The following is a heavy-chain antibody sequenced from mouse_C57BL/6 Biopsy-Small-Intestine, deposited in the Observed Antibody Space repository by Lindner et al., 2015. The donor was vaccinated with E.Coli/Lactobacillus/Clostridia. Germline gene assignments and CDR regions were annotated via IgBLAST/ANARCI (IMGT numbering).Heavy chain of an antibody. Sequence: VQLQESGPELVKPGASVTISCKASGYSFTGYYMNWVKQSPEKSLEWIGEINPNTGGTTYNQKFKARATLTADKSSSTAYMQLKSLTSEDSAVYYCARGDYYGSHDYWGQGTTLTVSS. D-gene: IGHD1-1*01. CDR2: INPNTGGT. J-gene: IGHJ2*01. V-gene: IGHV1-42*01. CDR1: GYSFTGYY. CDR3: ARGDYYGSHDY.